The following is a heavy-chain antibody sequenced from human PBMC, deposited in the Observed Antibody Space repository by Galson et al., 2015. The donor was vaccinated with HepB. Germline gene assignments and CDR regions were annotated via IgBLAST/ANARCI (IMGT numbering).Heavy chain of an antibody. CDR2: IHHSGRT. D-gene: IGHD2-2*01. Sequence: TLSLTCAVYGGSFSGFYWSWIRQPPGKGLEWIVQIHHSGRTNYNPSLKSQVTMSVDTSKNQFSLKLTAVTAADAAVYYCARVVEGKYQLLSVPNHSDYWGQGTLVTVSS. CDR3: ARVVEGKYQLLSVPNHSDY. J-gene: IGHJ4*02. V-gene: IGHV4-34*01. CDR1: GGSFSGFY.